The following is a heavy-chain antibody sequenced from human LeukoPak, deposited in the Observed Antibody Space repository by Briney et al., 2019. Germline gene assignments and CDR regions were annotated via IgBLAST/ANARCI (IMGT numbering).Heavy chain of an antibody. V-gene: IGHV3-7*01. CDR3: ATSLYKWHGYSGNDHDF. CDR1: GVTFNTYW. J-gene: IGHJ4*02. Sequence: GGSLRLSCIASGVTFNTYWMMWVRQAPGKGLEWVANINQDGSEQNYVDSVKGRFTISRDNSKSSLFLQMTSLKTDDTALYYCATSLYKWHGYSGNDHDFWGQGTLVHVSS. CDR2: INQDGSEQ. D-gene: IGHD5-12*01.